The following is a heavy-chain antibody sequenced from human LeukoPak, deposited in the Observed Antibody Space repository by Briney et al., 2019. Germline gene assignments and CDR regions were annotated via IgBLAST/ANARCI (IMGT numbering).Heavy chain of an antibody. Sequence: GGCLRLSCAASGFTFGIYNMNWVRQAPGKGLEWISYISGSSSSIYYADSVRGRFTISRDNAKNALYLQMNSLRAEDTAVYYCFGQGHITYYFDYWGPGTLVTVSS. J-gene: IGHJ4*02. V-gene: IGHV3-48*04. CDR3: FGQGHITYYFDY. CDR1: GFTFGIYN. CDR2: ISGSSSSI. D-gene: IGHD2-21*01.